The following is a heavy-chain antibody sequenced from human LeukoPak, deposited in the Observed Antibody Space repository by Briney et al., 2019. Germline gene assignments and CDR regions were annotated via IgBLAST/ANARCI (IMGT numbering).Heavy chain of an antibody. Sequence: SETLSLTCTVSGGSISSYHWNWIRQPPGKGLEWIGHVYYSGSTNYSPSLKSRVTISVDTSKNQFSLNLTSVTAADTAVYYCARMYGYTYGPDYWGQGTLVTVSS. CDR1: GGSISSYH. CDR2: VYYSGST. V-gene: IGHV4-59*01. J-gene: IGHJ4*02. D-gene: IGHD5-12*01. CDR3: ARMYGYTYGPDY.